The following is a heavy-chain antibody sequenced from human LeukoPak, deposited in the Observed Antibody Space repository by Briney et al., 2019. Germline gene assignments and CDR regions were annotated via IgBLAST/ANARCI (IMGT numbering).Heavy chain of an antibody. CDR2: MNPNSGNT. V-gene: IGHV1-8*01. CDR1: GYTFTNYD. D-gene: IGHD6-6*01. J-gene: IGHJ5*02. CDR3: ARDLGSSATSTNWFDP. Sequence: ASVKVSCKASGYTFTNYDINWVRQATGQGLEWMGWMNPNSGNTGYAQKFLGRVTMTRNTSISTAYMELSSLRSEDTAVYYCARDLGSSATSTNWFDPWGQGTLVTVSS.